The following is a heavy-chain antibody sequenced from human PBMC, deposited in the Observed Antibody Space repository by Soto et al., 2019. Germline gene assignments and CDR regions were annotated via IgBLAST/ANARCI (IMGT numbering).Heavy chain of an antibody. CDR2: IRSKAHGEIP. CDR3: AKDQASGQGPFDS. Sequence: SLRLSCTDTGFTFRDDGMNWSRQAPVKVLEWVGFIRSKAHGEIPEYAASVKGRFTISRDNSKNTLFLQMNSLRADETAVYYCAKDQASGQGPFDSWSQGTLVTVSS. D-gene: IGHD2-15*01. J-gene: IGHJ4*02. CDR1: GFTFRDDG. V-gene: IGHV3-49*03.